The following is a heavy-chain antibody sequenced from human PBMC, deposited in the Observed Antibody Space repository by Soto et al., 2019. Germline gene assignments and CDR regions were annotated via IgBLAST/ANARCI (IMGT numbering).Heavy chain of an antibody. CDR1: GYTFTGYY. CDR2: INPNSGRT. CDR3: ARDLPVALGSRSYYYYYYGMDV. J-gene: IGHJ6*02. V-gene: IGHV1-2*02. Sequence: ASVKVSCKASGYTFTGYYMHWVRQAPGQGLEWMGWINPNSGRTNYAPKFQGRVTMTRDTSISTAYMELSRLRSDDTAVYYCARDLPVALGSRSYYYYYYGMDVWGQGTTVTVSS. D-gene: IGHD3-16*01.